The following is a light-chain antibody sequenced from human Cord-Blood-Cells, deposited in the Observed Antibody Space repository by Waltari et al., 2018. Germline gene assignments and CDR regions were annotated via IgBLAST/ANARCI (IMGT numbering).Light chain of an antibody. Sequence: QSVLTQPPSASGTPGQRVTIPCSGSSSNIGSNYVYWYQQHPGTAPKPRIYRNNRRPSGVPNRFSGSKSGTSASLAISGLRSEDEADYYCAAWDDSLSGWVFGGGTKLTVL. CDR3: AAWDDSLSGWV. J-gene: IGLJ3*02. CDR1: SSNIGSNY. V-gene: IGLV1-47*01. CDR2: RNN.